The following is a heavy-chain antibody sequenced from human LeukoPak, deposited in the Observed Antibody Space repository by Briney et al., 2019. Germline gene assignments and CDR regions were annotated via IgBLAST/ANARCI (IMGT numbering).Heavy chain of an antibody. Sequence: SVKVSCKASGGTFSSYAISWVRQAPGQGLEWMGGIIPIFGTANYAQKFQGRVTITADESTSTAYMELSSLRSEDMAVYYCARGPENQLLWGYYWYFDLWGRGTLVTVSS. J-gene: IGHJ2*01. D-gene: IGHD2-2*01. CDR1: GGTFSSYA. CDR2: IIPIFGTA. V-gene: IGHV1-69*13. CDR3: ARGPENQLLWGYYWYFDL.